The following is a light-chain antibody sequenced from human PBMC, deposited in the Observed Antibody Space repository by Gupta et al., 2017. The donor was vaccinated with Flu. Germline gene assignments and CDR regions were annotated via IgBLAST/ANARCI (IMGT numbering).Light chain of an antibody. J-gene: IGLJ3*02. CDR2: EDN. CDR3: GTWDSRLGAWV. CDR1: TSNIVNNY. V-gene: IGLV1-51*02. Sequence: TSNIVNNYVAWYQQLPGTAPKLVIYEDNKRPSGIPDRFSGSKSDTSATLGITGLQTGDEADYCCGTWDSRLGAWVFGGGTKLTVL.